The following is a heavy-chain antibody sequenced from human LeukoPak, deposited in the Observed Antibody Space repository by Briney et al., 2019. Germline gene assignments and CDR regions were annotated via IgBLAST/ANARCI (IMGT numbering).Heavy chain of an antibody. CDR3: ARAEPSVSSLIRGVIDC. J-gene: IGHJ4*02. V-gene: IGHV3-30*19. D-gene: IGHD3-10*01. CDR2: ISHDGYNK. CDR1: GLTFSSYG. Sequence: PGGSLRLSCAASGLTFSSYGMHWVRQAPGKGLEWVAVISHDGYNKHYADSVKGRFTLSRDNSKNTVFLQMSSLRAEDTAVYYCARAEPSVSSLIRGVIDCWGQGTLVTVSS.